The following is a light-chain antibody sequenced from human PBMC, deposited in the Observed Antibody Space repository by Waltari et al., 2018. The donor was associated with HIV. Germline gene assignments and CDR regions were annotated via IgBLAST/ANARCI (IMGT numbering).Light chain of an antibody. CDR3: CSYAGSSTPVV. CDR2: EVS. Sequence: QSALTQPASVSGSPGQSITIPRTGTSSDVGGFNLVPWYQQHPGKAPKFMIYEVSKRPSGVSNRFSGSKSGNTASLTISGLQAEDEADYYCCSYAGSSTPVVFGGGTKLTVL. CDR1: SSDVGGFNL. J-gene: IGLJ2*01. V-gene: IGLV2-23*02.